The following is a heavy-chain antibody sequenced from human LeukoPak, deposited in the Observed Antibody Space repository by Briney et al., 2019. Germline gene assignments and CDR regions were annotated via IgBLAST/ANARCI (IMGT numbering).Heavy chain of an antibody. CDR1: GFTFSSYE. Sequence: GGSLRLSCSASGFTFSSYEMNWVRQAPGKGLEWVANIKQDGSEKYYVDSVKGRFTISRDNAKNSLYLQMNSLRAEDTAVYYCASLSHWGQGTLVTVSS. CDR2: IKQDGSEK. J-gene: IGHJ4*02. D-gene: IGHD2/OR15-2a*01. CDR3: ASLSH. V-gene: IGHV3-7*01.